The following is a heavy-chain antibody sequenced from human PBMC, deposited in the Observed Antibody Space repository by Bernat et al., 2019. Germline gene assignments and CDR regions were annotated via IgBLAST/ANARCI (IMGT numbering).Heavy chain of an antibody. J-gene: IGHJ6*02. V-gene: IGHV3-43*01. CDR3: AKDLTGYYGMDV. Sequence: EVQLVESGGVVVQPGGSLRLSCAASGFTFDDYTMPWVRQAPGKGLEWVSLISWDGGSTYYADSVKGRFTISRDNSKNSLYLQMNSLRTEDTALYYCAKDLTGYYGMDVWGQGTTVTVSS. CDR1: GFTFDDYT. CDR2: ISWDGGST.